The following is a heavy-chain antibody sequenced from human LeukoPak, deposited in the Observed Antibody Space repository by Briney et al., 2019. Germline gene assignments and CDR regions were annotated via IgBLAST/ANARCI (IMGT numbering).Heavy chain of an antibody. D-gene: IGHD4-23*01. CDR1: GYSFTNYW. J-gene: IGHJ3*02. CDR2: IYPGDSDT. CDR3: ARRVVTPGNAFDI. Sequence: GESLKISCKGSGYSFTNYWIGWVRQMPGKGLECMGIIYPGDSDTRYSPSFQGQVTISADKSISTAYLQWSSLKASDTAIYYCARRVVTPGNAFDIWGQGTMVTVS. V-gene: IGHV5-51*01.